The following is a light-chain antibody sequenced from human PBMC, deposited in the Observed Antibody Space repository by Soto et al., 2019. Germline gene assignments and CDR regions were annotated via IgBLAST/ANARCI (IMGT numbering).Light chain of an antibody. Sequence: QSVLTQPPSASGTPGQRVTSSCSGSSSNIGSNYVYWYQQLPGTAPKLLIYRNNQRPSGVPDRFSGSKSGTSASLAISGLRSEDEADYYCAAWDDSLSGSWVFGGGTKVTVL. CDR1: SSNIGSNY. J-gene: IGLJ3*02. CDR3: AAWDDSLSGSWV. CDR2: RNN. V-gene: IGLV1-47*01.